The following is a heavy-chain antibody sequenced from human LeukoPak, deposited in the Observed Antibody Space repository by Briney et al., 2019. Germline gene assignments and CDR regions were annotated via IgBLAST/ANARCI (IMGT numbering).Heavy chain of an antibody. CDR2: IYASGST. CDR1: GGSINSGNYY. J-gene: IGHJ5*02. D-gene: IGHD3-10*01. CDR3: ARGGVLTVPGEWFDP. Sequence: SQTLSLTCTVSGGSINSGNYYWSWIRQPAGKGLEWIGRIYASGSTNYNPSLKSRLPISIDTSRNQFSLMLTSVTAADTAVYYCARGGVLTVPGEWFDPWGQGTLVTVSS. V-gene: IGHV4-61*02.